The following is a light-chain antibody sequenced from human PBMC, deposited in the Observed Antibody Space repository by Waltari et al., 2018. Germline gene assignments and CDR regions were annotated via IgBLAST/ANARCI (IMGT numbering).Light chain of an antibody. CDR2: DKN. Sequence: SSELTQDPAVSVAMGQTVRITCQGDSLRSYYASWYQQRPGQAPILVLYDKNNRPSGVPDRFSGSSSHNTGSLTSTGAQAEDEASYYCHSRDASGVAGSFGGGTKLTVL. V-gene: IGLV3-19*01. CDR1: SLRSYY. CDR3: HSRDASGVAGS. J-gene: IGLJ2*01.